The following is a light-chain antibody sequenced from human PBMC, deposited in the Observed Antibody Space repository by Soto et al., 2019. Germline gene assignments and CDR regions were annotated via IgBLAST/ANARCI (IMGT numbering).Light chain of an antibody. CDR2: AAS. Sequence: DIQMTQSPSSVSASVGDKVTITCRASQAISNWLAWYQQKPGKAPKLLIYAASRLQSGVPSRFSGSGSGTDFSLTISSLQPEDFASYYCQQANTFPYIFGPGTRVEIK. CDR3: QQANTFPYI. V-gene: IGKV1-12*01. CDR1: QAISNW. J-gene: IGKJ3*01.